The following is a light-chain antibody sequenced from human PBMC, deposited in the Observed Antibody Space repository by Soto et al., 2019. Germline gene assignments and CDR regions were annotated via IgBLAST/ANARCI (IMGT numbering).Light chain of an antibody. CDR3: QQTNSFPLT. Sequence: DIQMTQSPSSVSASVGDRVTITCRASQGVSSRLAWYQQKPGKAPNLLIYAASSLQSGVRSRFSGSGSGTDFTLTSNSLQPEDFATYYCQQTNSFPLTFGGGTKVEIK. CDR2: AAS. CDR1: QGVSSR. V-gene: IGKV1-12*01. J-gene: IGKJ4*01.